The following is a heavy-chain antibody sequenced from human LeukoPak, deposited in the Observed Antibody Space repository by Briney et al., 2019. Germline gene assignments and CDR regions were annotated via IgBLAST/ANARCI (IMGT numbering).Heavy chain of an antibody. CDR2: INPNSGGT. CDR1: GGTFSSYA. CDR3: ARGFLDLTFDY. V-gene: IGHV1-2*04. Sequence: ASVKVSCTASGGTFSSYAISWVRQAPGQGLEWMGWINPNSGGTNYAQKFQGWVTMTRDTSISTAYMELSRLRSDDTAVYYCARGFLDLTFDYWGQGTLVTVSS. D-gene: IGHD3/OR15-3a*01. J-gene: IGHJ4*02.